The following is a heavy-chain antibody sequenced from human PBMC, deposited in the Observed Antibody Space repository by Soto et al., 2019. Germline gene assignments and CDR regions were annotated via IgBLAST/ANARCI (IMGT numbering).Heavy chain of an antibody. D-gene: IGHD3-10*02. CDR3: SKLVRADVRRSDLDF. CDR1: GDSITASYSN. V-gene: IGHV4-39*01. CDR2: FYYSGTT. J-gene: IGHJ4*02. Sequence: PSETLSLTCTVSGDSITASYSNWAWIRQPPGKGLEWIGTFYYSGTTSQNPPLRSRITISGDPSRNQFSLNLRSVTAADSGVYYCSKLVRADVRRSDLDFWGQGALVTVSS.